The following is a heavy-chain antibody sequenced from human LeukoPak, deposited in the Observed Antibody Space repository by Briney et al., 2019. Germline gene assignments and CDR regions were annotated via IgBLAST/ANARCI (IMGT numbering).Heavy chain of an antibody. CDR1: GYTLTELS. Sequence: EASVKVSCKVSGYTLTELSMHWVRQAPGKGLEWMGGFDPEDGETIYAQRFQGRVTMTEDTSTDTAYMELSSLRSEDTAVYYCATEPIVVVPAAIQGGAFDIWGQGTMVTVSS. CDR2: FDPEDGET. CDR3: ATEPIVVVPAAIQGGAFDI. J-gene: IGHJ3*02. V-gene: IGHV1-24*01. D-gene: IGHD2-2*02.